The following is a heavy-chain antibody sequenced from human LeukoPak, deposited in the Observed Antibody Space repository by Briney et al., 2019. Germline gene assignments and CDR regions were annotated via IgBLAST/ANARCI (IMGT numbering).Heavy chain of an antibody. J-gene: IGHJ1*01. CDR1: GGSISNGSYY. V-gene: IGHV4-39*07. Sequence: SETLSLTCIVSGGSISNGSYYWGWIRQPPGKGLEWIGSIYYSGSTYYNPSLKSRVTISVETSKNQFSLKLSSVTAADTAVYYCARAISPEYFQHWGQGTLVTVSS. D-gene: IGHD2-2*01. CDR3: ARAISPEYFQH. CDR2: IYYSGST.